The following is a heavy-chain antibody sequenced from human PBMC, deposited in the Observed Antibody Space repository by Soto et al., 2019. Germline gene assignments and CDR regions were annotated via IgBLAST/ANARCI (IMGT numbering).Heavy chain of an antibody. CDR2: IYYSGST. CDR1: GGSISSYY. D-gene: IGHD2-2*01. CDR3: ARGGGTDCSSTSCYEVPWFDP. J-gene: IGHJ5*02. V-gene: IGHV4-59*01. Sequence: SETLSLTCTVSGGSISSYYWSWIRQPPGKGLEWIGYIYYSGSTNYNPSLKSRVTISVDTSKNQFSLKLSSVTAADTAVYYCARGGGTDCSSTSCYEVPWFDPWGQGTLVTVSS.